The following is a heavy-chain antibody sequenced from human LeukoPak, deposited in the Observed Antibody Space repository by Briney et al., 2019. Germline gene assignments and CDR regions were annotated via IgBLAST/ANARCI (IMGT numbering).Heavy chain of an antibody. V-gene: IGHV4-59*08. D-gene: IGHD3-22*01. J-gene: IGHJ4*02. Sequence: SETLSLTCNVSGGSITSYYWNWIRRSPGKGLEWIGYIYYTGSTNSNPSLKSRLTISLDTSKKQFSLKLSSVTAADTAIYYCASSYFYDGNRYFDYWGQGALVTVSS. CDR2: IYYTGST. CDR1: GGSITSYY. CDR3: ASSYFYDGNRYFDY.